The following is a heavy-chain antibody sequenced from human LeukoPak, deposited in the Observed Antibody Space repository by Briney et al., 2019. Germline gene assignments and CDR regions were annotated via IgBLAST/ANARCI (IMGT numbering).Heavy chain of an antibody. J-gene: IGHJ4*02. CDR1: TFTFRTFA. D-gene: IGHD3-16*02. Sequence: PGGSLRLSCAASTFTFRTFAMHWVRQAPGKGLEWVAVISYDGSNKYYADSVKGRFTISRDSSKNTLYLQMNSLRAEDTAVYYCAIGDGLGELSSSFNYWGQETLVTVSS. CDR3: AIGDGLGELSSSFNY. V-gene: IGHV3-30*04. CDR2: ISYDGSNK.